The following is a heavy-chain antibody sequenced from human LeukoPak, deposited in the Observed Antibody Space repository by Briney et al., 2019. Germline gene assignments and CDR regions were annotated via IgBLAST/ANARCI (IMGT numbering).Heavy chain of an antibody. CDR3: AKDGDVGMATREDW. V-gene: IGHV1-46*01. J-gene: IGHJ4*02. CDR2: INPGSGGT. Sequence: ASVKVSCKASGYTFSRYYIHWVRQAPGQGLEWMGLINPGSGGTSYAQKFQGRVTLTRETSTTSVYMELSSLASKDTARYFCAKDGDVGMATREDWWGEGTLVSVSS. D-gene: IGHD5-24*01. CDR1: GYTFSRYY.